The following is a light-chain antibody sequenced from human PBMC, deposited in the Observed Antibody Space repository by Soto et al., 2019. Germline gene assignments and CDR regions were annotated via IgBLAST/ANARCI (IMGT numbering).Light chain of an antibody. CDR3: HQSYRTPPT. CDR2: AAS. V-gene: IGKV1-39*01. CDR1: QSISSY. J-gene: IGKJ1*01. Sequence: DIQMTQSPSSLSASVGDRVTITCRASQSISSYLNWYQQKPGKAPKVLIYAASSLQSGVPTRFSGSGSGTDFTLTISRLQPEDFATYYCHQSYRTPPTFCQGTKVEIK.